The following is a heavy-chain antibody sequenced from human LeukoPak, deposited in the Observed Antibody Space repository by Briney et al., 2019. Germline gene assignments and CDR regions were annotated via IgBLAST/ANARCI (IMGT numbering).Heavy chain of an antibody. CDR2: ISGSGDST. J-gene: IGHJ6*03. Sequence: GGTLRFSCVASGFTFSSYGMNWVRQAPGKGLEWVSAISGSGDSTYYADSVRGRFTISRDNSKNTLFLQMNSLRAEDTAVYYCAKTFQWYYMDVWGKGTTVTISS. CDR1: GFTFSSYG. V-gene: IGHV3-23*01. D-gene: IGHD2-8*01. CDR3: AKTFQWYYMDV.